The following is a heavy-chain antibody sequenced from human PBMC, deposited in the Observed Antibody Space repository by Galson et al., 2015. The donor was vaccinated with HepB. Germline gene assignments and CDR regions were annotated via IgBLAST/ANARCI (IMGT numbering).Heavy chain of an antibody. V-gene: IGHV1-69*13. J-gene: IGHJ6*02. D-gene: IGHD3-22*01. Sequence: SVKVSCKASGGTFSSYAISWVRQAPGQGLERMGGIIPIFGTANYAQKFQGRVTITADESTSTAYMELSSLRSEDTAVYYCARDGGRSITMIPGSYYYYGMDVWGQGTTVTVSS. CDR1: GGTFSSYA. CDR3: ARDGGRSITMIPGSYYYYGMDV. CDR2: IIPIFGTA.